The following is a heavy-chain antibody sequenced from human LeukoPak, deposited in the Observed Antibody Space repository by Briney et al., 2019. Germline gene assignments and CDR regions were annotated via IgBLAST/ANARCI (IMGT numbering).Heavy chain of an antibody. CDR2: IYHTGST. J-gene: IGHJ3*01. Sequence: SETLSLTCTVSGGSISSSSYYWSWVRQSPGKGLEWIGHIYHTGSTKYNPSLKSPVSISVDTSRNQFSLKLRSVTAADTAVYFCARLRPGELLIFDVWSPGTMVTVSS. CDR1: GGSISSSSYY. D-gene: IGHD3-10*01. CDR3: ARLRPGELLIFDV. V-gene: IGHV4-61*01.